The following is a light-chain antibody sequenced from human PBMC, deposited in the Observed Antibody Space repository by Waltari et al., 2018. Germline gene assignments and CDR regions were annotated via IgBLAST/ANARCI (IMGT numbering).Light chain of an antibody. CDR3: LLSYNGLGV. CDR2: DTS. V-gene: IGLV7-46*01. J-gene: IGLJ3*02. Sequence: QAVVTQEPSLTVSPGGTVTPTCVSSPGPVTSSHSPFWFQQKPGQAPRTLIFDTSNKPPWTPARFSGSLLGGKAALTLSGAQPEDEAEYYCLLSYNGLGVFGGGTKLTV. CDR1: PGPVTSSHS.